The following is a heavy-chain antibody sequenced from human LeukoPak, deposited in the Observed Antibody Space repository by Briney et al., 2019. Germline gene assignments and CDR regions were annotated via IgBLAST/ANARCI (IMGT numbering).Heavy chain of an antibody. J-gene: IGHJ4*02. CDR2: IKSKTDGGTT. CDR3: TTVLLWFRELVDY. CDR1: GFTFSNAW. V-gene: IGHV3-15*01. Sequence: NPGGSLRLSCAASGFTFSNAWMSWVRQAPGKGLEWVGRIKSKTDGGTTDYAAPVKGRFTISRDDSKNTLYLQMNSLKTEDTAVYYCTTVLLWFRELVDYWGQGTLVTVSS. D-gene: IGHD3-10*01.